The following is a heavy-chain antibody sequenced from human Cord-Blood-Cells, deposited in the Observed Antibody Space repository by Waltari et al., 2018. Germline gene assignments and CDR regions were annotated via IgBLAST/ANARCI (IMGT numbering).Heavy chain of an antibody. CDR1: GGSISSYY. J-gene: IGHJ3*02. CDR3: ARSGYSSGWFDACDI. V-gene: IGHV4-4*07. D-gene: IGHD6-19*01. CDR2: SYTSGST. Sequence: QVQLQESGPGLVKPSETLSLTCTVSGGSISSYYWSWIRQPAGKGLEWSGRSYTSGSTTYTPSLRSRVTMSGDTSNNQFSLKLSSVTAADTAVYYCARSGYSSGWFDACDIWGQGTMVTVSS.